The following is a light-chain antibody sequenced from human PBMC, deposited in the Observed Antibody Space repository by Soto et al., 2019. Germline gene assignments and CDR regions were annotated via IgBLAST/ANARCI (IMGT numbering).Light chain of an antibody. Sequence: DIQLTQSPSSLSASVGDRITITCQASQDIGNYLNWYQQKPGKAPKLLIYDAFTLESGVPSRFSGSGSGTDLTFTISSLQPEDFATYYCQQSYSTLVTFGQGTKVDIK. V-gene: IGKV1-33*01. CDR3: QQSYSTLVT. CDR2: DAF. CDR1: QDIGNY. J-gene: IGKJ1*01.